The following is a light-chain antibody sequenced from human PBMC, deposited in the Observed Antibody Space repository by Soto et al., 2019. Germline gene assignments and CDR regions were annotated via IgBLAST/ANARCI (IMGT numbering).Light chain of an antibody. J-gene: IGKJ2*01. Sequence: DIQMTQSPSTLSASVGDRVTITCRASQSISNWLAWYQQKTGKVPKLLIYDATSLESGVPSRFSGSGSGTEFTLNSSSLQPDDFATYYCQQYDTYGTFGQGTKLEIK. V-gene: IGKV1-5*01. CDR2: DAT. CDR1: QSISNW. CDR3: QQYDTYGT.